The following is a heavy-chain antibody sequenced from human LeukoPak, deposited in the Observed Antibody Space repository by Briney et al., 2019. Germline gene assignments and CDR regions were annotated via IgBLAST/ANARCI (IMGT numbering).Heavy chain of an antibody. J-gene: IGHJ4*02. D-gene: IGHD6-13*01. Sequence: ASVKVSCKASGYTFTNHYLYWVRQAPPQGLEWMGRINPSDRRTSYAQKFQGRVTMTRDTSTSTVYMELSSLRSEHTAVYYCAGSHSTSGYLPDYWRQARLLTV. CDR1: GYTFTNHY. CDR2: INPSDRRT. V-gene: IGHV1-46*01. CDR3: AGSHSTSGYLPDY.